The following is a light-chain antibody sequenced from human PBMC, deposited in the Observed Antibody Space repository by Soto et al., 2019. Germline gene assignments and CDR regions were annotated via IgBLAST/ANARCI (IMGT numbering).Light chain of an antibody. V-gene: IGLV2-14*01. CDR1: SSDVGGYNY. J-gene: IGLJ2*01. CDR3: SSFSSTSTIV. CDR2: EVS. Sequence: QSALTQPASVSGSPGQSITISCIGSSSDVGGYNYVSWYQHHPGRVPKPMIFEVSDRPSGVSSRFSGSKSGNTAYLTISGLQAGDDGDYYCSSFSSTSTIVFGGGTKLTVL.